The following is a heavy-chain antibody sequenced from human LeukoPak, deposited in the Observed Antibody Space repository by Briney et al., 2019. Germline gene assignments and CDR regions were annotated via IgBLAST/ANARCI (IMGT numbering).Heavy chain of an antibody. J-gene: IGHJ6*02. CDR2: IYYSGST. V-gene: IGHV4-59*01. Sequence: PSETLSLTCTVSGGSISSYYWSRIRQPPGKGLEWIGYIYYSGSTNYNPSLKSRVTISVDTSKNQFSLELSSVTAADTAVYYCARAVYYTYYYYGMDVWGQGTTVTVSS. CDR1: GGSISSYY. D-gene: IGHD3-10*01. CDR3: ARAVYYTYYYYGMDV.